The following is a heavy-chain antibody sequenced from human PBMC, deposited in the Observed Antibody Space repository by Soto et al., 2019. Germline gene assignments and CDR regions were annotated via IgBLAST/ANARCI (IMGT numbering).Heavy chain of an antibody. J-gene: IGHJ3*01. D-gene: IGHD1-1*01. Sequence: EVQLLESGGGLIQPGGSLRLSCAASGFTFSTYAMTWVRQAPGKGLEWVSGISSSGGRTYYADSGKGRFTISRDNSRNTLFLQLNSLRVDDTAEYYCAKELARGIPGGYDAIEFWGQGTIVAVS. CDR1: GFTFSTYA. CDR2: ISSSGGRT. V-gene: IGHV3-23*01. CDR3: AKELARGIPGGYDAIEF.